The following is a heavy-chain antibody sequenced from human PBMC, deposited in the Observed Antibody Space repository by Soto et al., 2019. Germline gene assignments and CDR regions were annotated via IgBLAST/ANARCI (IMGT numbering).Heavy chain of an antibody. CDR1: GFTFTSSA. D-gene: IGHD1-26*01. CDR2: IAVGSGKT. J-gene: IGHJ4*02. Sequence: QMQLVQSGPEAKKHGPSVKDSCKASGFTFTSSALQWVRQTRGPRLEWRGWIAVGSGKTNYAQKFQERVTINRAMSTSTAYIELSSLRSEDTAVYYWAAYGAKNFDYWGQGTLVTVSS. V-gene: IGHV1-58*01. CDR3: AAYGAKNFDY.